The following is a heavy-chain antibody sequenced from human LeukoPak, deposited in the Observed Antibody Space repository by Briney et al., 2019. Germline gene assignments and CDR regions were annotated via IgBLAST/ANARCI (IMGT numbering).Heavy chain of an antibody. CDR1: GGSISSSSYY. V-gene: IGHV4-39*07. J-gene: IGHJ3*02. CDR3: ASSPSPFQKLERRAGDAFDI. Sequence: SETLSLTCTVSGGSISSSSYYWGWIRQPPGKGLEWIGSIYYSGSTYYNPSLKSRVTISVDTSKNQFSLKLSSVTAADTAVYYCASSPSPFQKLERRAGDAFDIWGQGTMVTVSS. CDR2: IYYSGST. D-gene: IGHD1-1*01.